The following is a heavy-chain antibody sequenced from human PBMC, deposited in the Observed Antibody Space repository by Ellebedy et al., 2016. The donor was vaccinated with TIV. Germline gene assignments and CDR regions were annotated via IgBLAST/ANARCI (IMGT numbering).Heavy chain of an antibody. D-gene: IGHD3-22*01. CDR3: ARQVLSGYYGH. CDR1: GYTFTNYW. V-gene: IGHV5-10-1*01. CDR2: IDPSDSYT. J-gene: IGHJ4*02. Sequence: PGGSLRLSCRGSGYTFTNYWITWVRQMPGKGLEWMGRIDPSDSYTNYSTSLQGHVTISADKSISTAYLQWSSLKASDTAVYYCARQVLSGYYGHWGQGTLVTVSS.